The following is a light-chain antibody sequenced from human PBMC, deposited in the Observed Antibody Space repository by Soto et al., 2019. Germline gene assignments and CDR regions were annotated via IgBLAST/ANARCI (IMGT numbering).Light chain of an antibody. CDR3: QQSYTTPWT. Sequence: EIVLTQSPGTLSLSPGEGATLSCRASQSVSSSHLAWYQQKPGQAPRLLISGASTRATGIPDRFSGSGSGTDFTLSISRLEPEDFAAYFCQQSYTTPWTFGQGTKVEF. J-gene: IGKJ1*01. CDR1: QSVSSSH. V-gene: IGKV3-20*01. CDR2: GAS.